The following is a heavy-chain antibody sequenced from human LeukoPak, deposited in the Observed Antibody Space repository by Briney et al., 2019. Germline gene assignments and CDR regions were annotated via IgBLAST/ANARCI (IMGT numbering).Heavy chain of an antibody. CDR2: INGTTSTI. J-gene: IGHJ4*02. CDR1: GFTFSDYY. V-gene: IGHV3-11*01. D-gene: IGHD3-9*01. Sequence: GGSLRLFCAASGFTFSDYYMSWIRQAPGKGLEWVSYINGTTSTIYYADSVKGRFTIARGNGKNSLYLQMISLRAEDTAVYYCARAAEYYDILTGYRVNYYFDSWGQGALVTVSS. CDR3: ARAAEYYDILTGYRVNYYFDS.